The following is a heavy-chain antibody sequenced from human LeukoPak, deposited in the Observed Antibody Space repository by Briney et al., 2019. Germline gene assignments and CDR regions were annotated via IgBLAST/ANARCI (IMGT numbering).Heavy chain of an antibody. J-gene: IGHJ6*03. D-gene: IGHD4-17*01. V-gene: IGHV3-30*04. CDR2: ISYDGSNK. CDR1: GFTFSSYA. Sequence: PGRSLRLSCAASGFTFSSYAMHWVRQAPGKGLEWVAVISYDGSNKYYADSVKGRFTISRDNSKNTLYLQMNSLRAEDTAVYYCARPYGDYYYYYYMDVWGKGITVTVSS. CDR3: ARPYGDYYYYYYMDV.